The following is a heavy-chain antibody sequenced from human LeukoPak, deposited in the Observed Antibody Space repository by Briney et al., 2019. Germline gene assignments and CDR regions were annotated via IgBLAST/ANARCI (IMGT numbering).Heavy chain of an antibody. CDR2: IYSGGST. Sequence: GGSLRLSCAASEFSVGSNYMTWVRQAPGKGLEWVSLIYSGGSTYYADSVKGRFTISRDNAKNSLYLQMNSLRAEDTAVYYCAREERIAAAGTAYYFDCWGQGTLVTVCS. CDR1: EFSVGSNY. J-gene: IGHJ4*02. CDR3: AREERIAAAGTAYYFDC. D-gene: IGHD6-13*01. V-gene: IGHV3-66*01.